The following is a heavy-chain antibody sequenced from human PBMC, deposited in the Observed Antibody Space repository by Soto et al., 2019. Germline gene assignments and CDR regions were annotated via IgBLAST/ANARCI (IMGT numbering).Heavy chain of an antibody. CDR2: TYHSGST. CDR3: ARVPSP. Sequence: QLPLQESGSGLVKPSQTLSLTCAVSGGSISSGGYSWSWIRQPPGKGLEWIGYTYHSGSTYYNPTLQSRVTISVDRSRNQFSRKLSSVTAAVTAVYDCARVPSPGGPGTLVTASS. V-gene: IGHV4-30-2*01. J-gene: IGHJ5*02. CDR1: GGSISSGGYS.